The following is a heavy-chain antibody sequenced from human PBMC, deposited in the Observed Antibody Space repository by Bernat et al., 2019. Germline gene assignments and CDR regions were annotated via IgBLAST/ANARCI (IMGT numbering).Heavy chain of an antibody. CDR1: GFTFSSYW. D-gene: IGHD3-22*01. CDR3: ARYNYYESSGYYLDY. Sequence: EVQLVESGGGLVQPGGSLRLSCAASGFTFSSYWMSWVRQAPGKGLECVANIKQDGSEKYYVDSVKGRFTISRDNAKTSLYLQMNSLRAEDTAVYYCARYNYYESSGYYLDYWGQGTLVTVSS. J-gene: IGHJ4*02. CDR2: IKQDGSEK. V-gene: IGHV3-7*04.